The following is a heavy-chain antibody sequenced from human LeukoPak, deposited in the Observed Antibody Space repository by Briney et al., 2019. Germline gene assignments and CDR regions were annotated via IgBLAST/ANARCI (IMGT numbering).Heavy chain of an antibody. CDR2: INPNSGGT. V-gene: IGHV1-2*02. CDR1: GYTFTRYY. CDR3: ARPGATTGYSSGWYSY. D-gene: IGHD6-19*01. J-gene: IGHJ4*02. Sequence: GASVKVSCKASGYTFTRYYMHWVRQAPGQGLEWMGWINPNSGGTNYAQKFQGRVTMTRDTSISTAYMELSRLRSDDTAVYYCARPGATTGYSSGWYSYWGQGTLVTVSS.